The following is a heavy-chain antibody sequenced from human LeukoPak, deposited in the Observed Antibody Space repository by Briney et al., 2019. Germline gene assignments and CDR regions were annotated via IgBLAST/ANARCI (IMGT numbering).Heavy chain of an antibody. V-gene: IGHV3-23*01. Sequence: GGSLRLSCAASGFTFSSYGMTWVRQAPGKGLEWVSAISGSGGSTYYADSVKGRFTISRDNSKNTLYMQMNSLRAEDTAVYYCAKAVVIVPTATPFDYWGQGTLVTVSS. D-gene: IGHD2-2*01. CDR1: GFTFSSYG. CDR3: AKAVVIVPTATPFDY. J-gene: IGHJ4*02. CDR2: ISGSGGST.